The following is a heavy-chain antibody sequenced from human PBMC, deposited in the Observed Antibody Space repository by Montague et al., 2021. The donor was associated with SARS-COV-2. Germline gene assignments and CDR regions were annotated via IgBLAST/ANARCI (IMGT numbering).Heavy chain of an antibody. CDR2: VDYSGNX. Sequence: SETLSLTCTVTGGPISGSSDYWGWIRQSPGKGLEWIASVDYSGNXXYSPSLKSRLTISVDTSKNQFSLKLNSVTAADTALYYCARREYSYGWGDWGQGTLVTVPS. V-gene: IGHV4-39*01. J-gene: IGHJ4*02. D-gene: IGHD5-18*01. CDR3: ARREYSYGWGD. CDR1: GGPISGSSDY.